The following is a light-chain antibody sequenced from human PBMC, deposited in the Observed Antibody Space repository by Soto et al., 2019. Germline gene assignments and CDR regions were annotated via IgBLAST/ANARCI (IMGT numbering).Light chain of an antibody. CDR2: QVS. CDR3: SSYISMSVRV. V-gene: IGLV2-14*01. CDR1: SSDVGGYDF. J-gene: IGLJ3*02. Sequence: QSVLTQPASVSGSPGQSITISCTGTSSDVGGYDFVSWYQHHPGKAPRLIIYQVSNRPSGVSNRFSGSKSGNTASLTISGLQPEDEADYYCSSYISMSVRVFGGGTKLTVL.